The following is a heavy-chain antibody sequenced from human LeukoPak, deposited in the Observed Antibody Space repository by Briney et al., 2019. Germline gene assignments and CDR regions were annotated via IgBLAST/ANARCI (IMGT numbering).Heavy chain of an antibody. V-gene: IGHV1-18*01. CDR3: ARDIKSGSYHDY. J-gene: IGHJ4*02. D-gene: IGHD1-26*01. Sequence: ASVKVSCKASGYTFTSYGISWVRQAPGQGLEWMGWISAYNGNTNYAQKLQCRVTMTTDTSTSTAYMELRSLRSDDTAVYYCARDIKSGSYHDYWGQGTLVTVSS. CDR2: ISAYNGNT. CDR1: GYTFTSYG.